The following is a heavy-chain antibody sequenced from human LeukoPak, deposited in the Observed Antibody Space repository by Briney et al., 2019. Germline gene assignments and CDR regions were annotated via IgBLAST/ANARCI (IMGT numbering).Heavy chain of an antibody. CDR1: AGSISSSNW. Sequence: SETLSLTCAVSAGSISSSNWGRWVRQHPGKGLGWIGSIYESGSTYYNPSLESRVSMSTSTSKNKFSLNLTSVTAADTAMYYCVRPDDNSFDFWGQGTMVTVS. CDR3: VRPDDNSFDF. CDR2: IYESGST. D-gene: IGHD3-9*01. V-gene: IGHV4-39*01. J-gene: IGHJ3*01.